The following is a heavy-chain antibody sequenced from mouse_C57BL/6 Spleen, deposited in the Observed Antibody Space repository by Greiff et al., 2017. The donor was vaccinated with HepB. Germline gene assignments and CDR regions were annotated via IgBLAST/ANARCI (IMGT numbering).Heavy chain of an antibody. J-gene: IGHJ4*01. CDR3: AKARDYGSSYGAMDY. D-gene: IGHD1-1*01. CDR1: GFTFSDYG. V-gene: IGHV5-17*01. CDR2: ISSGSSTI. Sequence: EVMLVESGGGLVKPGGSLKLSCAASGFTFSDYGMHWVRQAPEKGLEWVAYISSGSSTIYYADTVKGRFTISRDNAKNTLFLQMTSLRSEDTAMYYCAKARDYGSSYGAMDYWGQGTSVTVSS.